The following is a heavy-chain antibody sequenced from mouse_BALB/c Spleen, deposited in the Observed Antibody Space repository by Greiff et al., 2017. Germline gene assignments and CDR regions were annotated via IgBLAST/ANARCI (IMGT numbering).Heavy chain of an antibody. J-gene: IGHJ2*01. D-gene: IGHD2-4*01. CDR2: IRNKANGYTT. Sequence: EVKLMESGGGLVQPGGSLRLSCATSGFTFTDYYMSWVRQPPGKALEWLGFIRNKANGYTTEYSASVKGRFTISRDNSQSILYLQMNTLRAEDSATYYCARDPPNQYYFDYWGQGTTLTVSS. V-gene: IGHV7-3*02. CDR3: ARDPPNQYYFDY. CDR1: GFTFTDYY.